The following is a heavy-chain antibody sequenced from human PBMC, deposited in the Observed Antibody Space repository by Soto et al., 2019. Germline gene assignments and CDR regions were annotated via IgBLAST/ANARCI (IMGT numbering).Heavy chain of an antibody. V-gene: IGHV1-3*01. Sequence: ASVKVACKASGYTFTSYAMHWVRQAPGQRLEGMGWINAGNGNTKYSQKFQGRVTITRDTSASTAYMELSSLRSEDTAVYYCARGGCIAAAVAPGDAFDIWGQATIVTVS. CDR2: INAGNGNT. CDR1: GYTFTSYA. J-gene: IGHJ3*02. CDR3: ARGGCIAAAVAPGDAFDI. D-gene: IGHD6-25*01.